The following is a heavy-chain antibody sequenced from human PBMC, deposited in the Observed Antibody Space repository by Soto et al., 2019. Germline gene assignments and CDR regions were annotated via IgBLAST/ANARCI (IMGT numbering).Heavy chain of an antibody. CDR3: ARESPVVAATVTYFDY. V-gene: IGHV6-1*01. D-gene: IGHD2-15*01. Sequence: KQSQTLSLTCAISGDSVSSNSAAWNWIRQSPSRGLEWLGRTYYRSKWYNDYAVSVKSRITINPDTSKNQFSLQLNSVTPEDTAVYYCARESPVVAATVTYFDYWGQGTLVTVSS. J-gene: IGHJ4*02. CDR1: GDSVSSNSAA. CDR2: TYYRSKWYN.